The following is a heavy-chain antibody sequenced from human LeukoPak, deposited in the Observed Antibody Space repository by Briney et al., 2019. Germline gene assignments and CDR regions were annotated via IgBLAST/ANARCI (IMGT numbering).Heavy chain of an antibody. J-gene: IGHJ6*02. CDR1: GFTFSSYA. V-gene: IGHV3-30*04. Sequence: GGSLRLSCAASGFTFSSYAMHWVRQAPGKGLEWVAVISYDGSNKYYADSVKGRFTISGDNSKNTLYLQMNSLRAEDTAVYYCAKDFNLSYDSSGYYSFMDVWGQGTTVTVSS. D-gene: IGHD3-22*01. CDR3: AKDFNLSYDSSGYYSFMDV. CDR2: ISYDGSNK.